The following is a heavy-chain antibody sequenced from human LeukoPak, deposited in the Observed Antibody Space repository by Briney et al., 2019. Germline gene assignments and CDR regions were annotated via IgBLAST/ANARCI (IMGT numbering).Heavy chain of an antibody. CDR2: IIPILGIA. V-gene: IGHV1-69*04. Sequence: SVKVSCKASGGTFSSYAISWVRRAPGQGLEWMGRIIPILGIANYAQKFQGRVTITADESTSTAYMELSSLRSEDTAVYYCARGAGAAAGREVWDYWGQGTLVTVSS. J-gene: IGHJ4*02. CDR3: ARGAGAAAGREVWDY. D-gene: IGHD6-13*01. CDR1: GGTFSSYA.